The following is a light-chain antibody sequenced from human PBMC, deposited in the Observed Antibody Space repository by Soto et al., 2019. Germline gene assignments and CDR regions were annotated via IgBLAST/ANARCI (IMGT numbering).Light chain of an antibody. CDR2: GSY. Sequence: EIVLTQSPGTLSLSPGETATLSCRASQSVSSSYLAWYQQKPGQAPRLLVYGSYHRATGIADRFSGSESGTDFTLTISRLEPEDFAVYYCQQYSSSYDTSLYTFGQGTKVDIK. V-gene: IGKV3-20*01. J-gene: IGKJ2*01. CDR3: QQYSSSYDTSLYT. CDR1: QSVSSSY.